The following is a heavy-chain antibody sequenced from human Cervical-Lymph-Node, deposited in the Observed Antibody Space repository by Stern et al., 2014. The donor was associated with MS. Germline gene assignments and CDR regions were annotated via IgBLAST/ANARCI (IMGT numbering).Heavy chain of an antibody. Sequence: VQLVQSGDEVKKPGASVKVSCKASGYSFTTFAISWVRQAPGQGLEWMGWIGTRIGATSLAQKFQGRVTLATDTSASAVYMELRSLTSDDTAMYYCRAGSDAFDVWGQGTLVTVSS. D-gene: IGHD6-13*01. V-gene: IGHV1-18*01. J-gene: IGHJ3*01. CDR2: IGTRIGAT. CDR3: RAGSDAFDV. CDR1: GYSFTTFA.